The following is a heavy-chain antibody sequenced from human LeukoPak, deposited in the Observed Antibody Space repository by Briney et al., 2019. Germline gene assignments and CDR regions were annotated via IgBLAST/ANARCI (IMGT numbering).Heavy chain of an antibody. CDR2: ISAYNGNT. Sequence: ASVKVSCKASGYTFTSYGISWVRQAPGQGLEWMGWISAYNGNTNYAQKLQGRVTMTTDTSTSTAYMELRSLRSDDTAVYYCARAITIFGVVTPNFDYWGQGTLVTVSS. J-gene: IGHJ4*02. CDR1: GYTFTSYG. CDR3: ARAITIFGVVTPNFDY. V-gene: IGHV1-18*01. D-gene: IGHD3-3*01.